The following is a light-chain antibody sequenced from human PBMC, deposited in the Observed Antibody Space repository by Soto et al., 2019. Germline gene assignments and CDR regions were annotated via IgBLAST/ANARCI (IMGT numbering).Light chain of an antibody. V-gene: IGLV2-14*01. CDR3: GSYRDSSTV. CDR1: STDVGGYKC. J-gene: IGLJ3*02. Sequence: QSALTQPASVSGSPGQSITIACTGTSTDVGGYKCVSWYQQHPGKAPKLLIYGVSDRPSGVSTRFSGSRSGNTASLTISGLQPEDEADYYCGSYRDSSTVFGGGTKLTVL. CDR2: GVS.